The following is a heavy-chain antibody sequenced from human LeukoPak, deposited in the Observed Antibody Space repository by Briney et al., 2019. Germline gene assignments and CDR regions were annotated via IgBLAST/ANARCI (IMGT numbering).Heavy chain of an antibody. V-gene: IGHV4-39*01. J-gene: IGHJ4*01. D-gene: IGHD2-21*01. CDR2: TYYSGST. Sequence: PSETLSLTCTLSGGSISSNNYYWGWIRQPPGKGLEWIGSTYYSGSTYYNPSLKSRVTISVDTSKNQFSLKLSSVTAADTAVYYCASFLWVISFDYWGHGTLVTVSS. CDR1: GGSISSNNYY. CDR3: ASFLWVISFDY.